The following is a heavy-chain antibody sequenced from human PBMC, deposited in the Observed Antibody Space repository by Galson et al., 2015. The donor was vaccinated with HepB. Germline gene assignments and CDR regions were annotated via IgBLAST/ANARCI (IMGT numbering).Heavy chain of an antibody. D-gene: IGHD3-10*01. V-gene: IGHV1-18*01. Sequence: SVKVSCKASGYTFTSYGISWVRQAPGQGLEWMGWISAYNGNTNYAQKLQGRVTMTTDTSTSTAYMEMRSLRSDDTAVYYCARDRGVLGVIIKFRAPANDYWGQGTLVTVSS. J-gene: IGHJ4*02. CDR1: GYTFTSYG. CDR3: ARDRGVLGVIIKFRAPANDY. CDR2: ISAYNGNT.